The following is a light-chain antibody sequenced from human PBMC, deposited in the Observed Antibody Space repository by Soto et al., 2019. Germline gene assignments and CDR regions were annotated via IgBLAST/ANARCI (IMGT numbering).Light chain of an antibody. CDR1: SSDVGGYPY. J-gene: IGLJ1*01. Sequence: QSALTQPPSASGSPGQSVTISCTGTSSDVGGYPYVSWYQQHPGKAPKLMTYEVSKRPSGVPDRFSGSKSGNTASLTVSGLQAEDEADYYCSSHAGSTNYVFGTGPKVTVL. CDR3: SSHAGSTNYV. V-gene: IGLV2-8*01. CDR2: EVS.